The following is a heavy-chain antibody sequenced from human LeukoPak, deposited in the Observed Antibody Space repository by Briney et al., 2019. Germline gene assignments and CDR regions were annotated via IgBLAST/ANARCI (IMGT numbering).Heavy chain of an antibody. Sequence: GGSLRLSCAASGFTFSSYAMSWVRQAPGKGLEWLSAISGSGGSTYYADSVKGRFTISRDISKNTVYLQMNSLRDGVTAVYYCAKDWEQLGIAAGGTRGYDHWGQGTLVTVSS. V-gene: IGHV3-23*01. CDR1: GFTFSSYA. CDR2: ISGSGGST. D-gene: IGHD6-13*01. J-gene: IGHJ5*02. CDR3: AKDWEQLGIAAGGTRGYDH.